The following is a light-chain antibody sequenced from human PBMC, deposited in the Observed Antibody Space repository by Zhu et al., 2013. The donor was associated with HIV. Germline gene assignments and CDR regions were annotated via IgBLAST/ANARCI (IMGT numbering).Light chain of an antibody. J-gene: IGLJ2*01. CDR1: SSDVGGYNY. Sequence: QSALTQPRSVSGSPGQSVTISCTGTSSDVGGYNYVSWYQQHPGKAPKFMIYEVSNRPSGVSNRFSGSKSGNTASLTISGLQDDDEGEYFCNSHRSGSTLVVFGGGTKVTVL. CDR2: EVS. CDR3: NSHRSGSTLVV. V-gene: IGLV2-14*01.